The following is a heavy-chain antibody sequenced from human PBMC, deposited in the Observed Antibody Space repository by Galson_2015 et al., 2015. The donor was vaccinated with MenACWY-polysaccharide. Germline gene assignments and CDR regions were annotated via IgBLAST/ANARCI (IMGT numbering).Heavy chain of an antibody. D-gene: IGHD2-15*01. J-gene: IGHJ4*02. V-gene: IGHV3-48*01. CDR2: ISSSSSTI. CDR1: GFTFSSYS. Sequence: SLRLSCAASGFTFSSYSMNWVRQAPGKGLEWVSYISSSSSTIYYADSVKGRFTISRDNAKNSLYLQMNSLRAEDTAVYYCAGGVGYCSGGSCYGGFDYWGQGTLVTVSS. CDR3: AGGVGYCSGGSCYGGFDY.